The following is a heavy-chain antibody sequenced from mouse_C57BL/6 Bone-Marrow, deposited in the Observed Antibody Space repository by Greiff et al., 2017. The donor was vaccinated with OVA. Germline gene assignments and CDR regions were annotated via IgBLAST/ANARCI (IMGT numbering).Heavy chain of an antibody. J-gene: IGHJ3*01. Sequence: EVQLQQSGPELVQPGASVKISCKASGYSFTDYNMNWVKQSNGKSLEWIGVINPNYGTTSYHQKFKGKSTLTVDQSSSTAYMQLNSLTSEDSAVDYCARPYDYGGFADWGQGTLVTVSA. CDR2: INPNYGTT. V-gene: IGHV1-39*01. CDR1: GYSFTDYN. D-gene: IGHD2-4*01. CDR3: ARPYDYGGFAD.